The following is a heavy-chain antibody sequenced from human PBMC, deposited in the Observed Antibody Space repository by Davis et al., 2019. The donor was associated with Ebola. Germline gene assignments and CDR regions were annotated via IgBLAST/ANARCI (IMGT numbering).Heavy chain of an antibody. V-gene: IGHV3-48*02. D-gene: IGHD3-22*01. Sequence: GESLKISCAASGFIFSSYSMNWVRQAPGKGLEWVSYISSSSSTIYYADSVKGRFTISRDNAKNSLYLQMNSLRDEDTAVYYCARRAWYYDSSGYLDGMDVWGQGTTVTVSS. CDR3: ARRAWYYDSSGYLDGMDV. CDR2: ISSSSSTI. J-gene: IGHJ6*02. CDR1: GFIFSSYS.